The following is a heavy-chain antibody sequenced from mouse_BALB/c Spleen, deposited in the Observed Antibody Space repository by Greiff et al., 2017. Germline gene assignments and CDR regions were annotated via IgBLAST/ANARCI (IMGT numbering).Heavy chain of an antibody. CDR2: IHYSGST. D-gene: IGHD2-1*01. J-gene: IGHJ3*01. CDR3: AREGNYFAWFAY. Sequence: EVKLQESGPDLVKPSQSLSLTCTVTGYSITSGYSWPWIRQFPGNKLEWMGYIHYSGSTNYNPSLKSRISITRDTSKNQFFLQLNSVTTEDTATYYCAREGNYFAWFAYWGQGTLVTVSA. V-gene: IGHV3-1*02. CDR1: GYSITSGYS.